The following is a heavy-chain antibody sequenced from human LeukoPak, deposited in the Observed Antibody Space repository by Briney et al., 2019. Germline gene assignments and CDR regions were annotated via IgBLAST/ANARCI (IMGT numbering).Heavy chain of an antibody. J-gene: IGHJ4*02. D-gene: IGHD6-19*01. CDR1: GFTFSSYS. Sequence: GGSLRLSCAASGFTFSSYSMNWVRQAPGKGLEWVSSISSSSSYIYYADSVKGRFTISRDNAKNSLYLQMNSLRAEDTAVYYCARSAGMAVAGCRGYWGQGTPVTVSS. CDR2: ISSSSSYI. CDR3: ARSAGMAVAGCRGY. V-gene: IGHV3-21*01.